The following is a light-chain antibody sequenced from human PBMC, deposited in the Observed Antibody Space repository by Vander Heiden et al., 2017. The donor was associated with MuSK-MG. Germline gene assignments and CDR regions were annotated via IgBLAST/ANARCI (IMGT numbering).Light chain of an antibody. CDR2: GAS. J-gene: IGKJ3*01. CDR1: QSIRNY. V-gene: IGKV1-39*01. CDR3: QQCNSTPLFT. Sequence: DIDLSQSPCSLSASVGDRVTITCRASQSIRNYLDWYQQKPGKAPNLLIYGASTWQSGVPSRFSGSRSATEFTLTISSLQPEDFATYYCQQCNSTPLFTFGHGTKVDVK.